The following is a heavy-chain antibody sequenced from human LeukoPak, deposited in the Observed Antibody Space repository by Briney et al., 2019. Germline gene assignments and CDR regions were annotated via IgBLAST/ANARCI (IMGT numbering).Heavy chain of an antibody. V-gene: IGHV1-3*01. CDR3: AREEVEETITMVRGVISQYFDY. Sequence: ASVKVSCKASGYTFTSYAMHWVRQAPGQRLEWMGWINAGNGNTKYSQKFQGRVTITRDTSASTAYMEVSRLRSEDTAVYYCAREEVEETITMVRGVISQYFDYRRQGPLVTVSS. J-gene: IGHJ4*02. CDR2: INAGNGNT. CDR1: GYTFTSYA. D-gene: IGHD3-10*01.